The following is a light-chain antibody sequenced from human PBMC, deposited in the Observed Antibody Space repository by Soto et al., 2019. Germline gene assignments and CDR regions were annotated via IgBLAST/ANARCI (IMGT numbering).Light chain of an antibody. CDR3: QLRSNWPPYT. J-gene: IGKJ2*01. CDR1: QSVSSY. Sequence: EIVLTQSPATLSLSPGERATLSCRASQSVSSYLAWYQQKPGQAPRLLIYDASNRATGIPARFSGSGSGTDFTLTISSLEQEDFAVYYCQLRSNWPPYTFGQGTKLEIK. V-gene: IGKV3-11*01. CDR2: DAS.